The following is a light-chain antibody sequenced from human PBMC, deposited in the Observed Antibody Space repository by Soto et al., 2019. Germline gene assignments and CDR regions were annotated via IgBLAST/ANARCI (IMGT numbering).Light chain of an antibody. CDR1: SSDVGGYNY. Sequence: QSVLTQPASVSGSPGQSITISCTETSSDVGGYNYVSWYQQHPGKAPKLIIYGVTNRPSGVSNRFSASKSGNTASLAISGLQAEDEADYYCSSYTTSSTYVFGTGTKVTVL. J-gene: IGLJ1*01. CDR3: SSYTTSSTYV. V-gene: IGLV2-14*03. CDR2: GVT.